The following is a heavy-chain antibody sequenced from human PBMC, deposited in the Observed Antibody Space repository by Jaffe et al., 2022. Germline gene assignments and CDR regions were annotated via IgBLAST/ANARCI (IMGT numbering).Heavy chain of an antibody. CDR1: GFTFSSYA. V-gene: IGHV3-23*01. D-gene: IGHD6-13*01. CDR3: AKSPGESSSWYLGRYNWFDP. Sequence: EVQLLESGGGLVQPGGSLRLSCAASGFTFSSYAMSWVRQAPGKGLEWVSAISGSGGSTYYADSVKGRFTISRDNSKNTLYLQMNSLRAEDTAVYYCAKSPGESSSWYLGRYNWFDPWGQGTLVTVSS. J-gene: IGHJ5*02. CDR2: ISGSGGST.